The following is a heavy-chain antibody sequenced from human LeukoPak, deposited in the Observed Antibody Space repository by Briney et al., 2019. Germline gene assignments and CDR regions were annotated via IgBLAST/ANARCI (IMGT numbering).Heavy chain of an antibody. J-gene: IGHJ4*02. CDR3: ARYRGTYGYYFDY. V-gene: IGHV4-59*01. CDR1: GGSISSYY. Sequence: SETLSLTCSVSGGSISSYYWSWIRHSPEKGLEWIGYIYNSGNTNYNLFLKSRVTISADTSKNQFSLKLTSVTAADTAVYYCARYRGTYGYYFDYWGQGKVVIVSS. D-gene: IGHD5-24*01. CDR2: IYNSGNT.